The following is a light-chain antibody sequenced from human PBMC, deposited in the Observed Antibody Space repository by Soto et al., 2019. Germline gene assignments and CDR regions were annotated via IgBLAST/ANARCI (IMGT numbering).Light chain of an antibody. V-gene: IGLV3-21*02. Sequence: SYELTQPPSVSVAPGQTARITCGENNIGRKSVHWYQQKSGQAPALVLYADSDRPSGIPERFSGSNSGDTATLTISRVESGDEADYFCQVWDSDRVQVVFSGGTKLTVL. CDR3: QVWDSDRVQVV. CDR1: NIGRKS. CDR2: ADS. J-gene: IGLJ2*01.